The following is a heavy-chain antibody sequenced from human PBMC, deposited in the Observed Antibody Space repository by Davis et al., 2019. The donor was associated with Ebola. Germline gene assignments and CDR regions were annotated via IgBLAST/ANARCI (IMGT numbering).Heavy chain of an antibody. CDR2: IKQDGSNK. CDR1: GFTFSSYW. Sequence: GGSLRLSCAASGFTFSSYWMSWVRQAPGKGLEWVANIKQDGSNKYYADSVKGRFTISRDNSKNTLYLQMNSLRAEDTAVYYCAKDYRELGDSSGYYDYWGQGTLVTVSS. J-gene: IGHJ4*02. V-gene: IGHV3-7*01. D-gene: IGHD3-22*01. CDR3: AKDYRELGDSSGYYDY.